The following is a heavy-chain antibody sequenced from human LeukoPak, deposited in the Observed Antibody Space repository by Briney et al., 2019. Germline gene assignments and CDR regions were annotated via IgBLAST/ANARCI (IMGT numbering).Heavy chain of an antibody. CDR1: GFTFSSYG. D-gene: IGHD6-13*01. V-gene: IGHV3-30*03. CDR2: ISYDGSNI. J-gene: IGHJ5*02. Sequence: GGSLRLSCAASGFTFSSYGIHWVRQAPGKGLEWVAVISYDGSNIYYVDSVKGRFTISRDNSKNTLYLQMNSLRAEDTAVYYCARDYGQQLASSWGQGTLVTVSS. CDR3: ARDYGQQLASS.